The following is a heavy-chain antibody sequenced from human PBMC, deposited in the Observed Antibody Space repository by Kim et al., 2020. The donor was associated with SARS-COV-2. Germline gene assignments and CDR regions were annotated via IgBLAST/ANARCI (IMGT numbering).Heavy chain of an antibody. CDR2: IIPMFGIA. Sequence: SVKVSCKASGGTFSSYAISWVRQAPGQGLEWMGRIIPMFGIANYAQKFQGRVTITADKSTSTAYMELSSLRSEDTAVYYCARASFFYDSSGYHFDYWGQGTLDTVAS. V-gene: IGHV1-69*04. CDR3: ARASFFYDSSGYHFDY. D-gene: IGHD3-22*01. J-gene: IGHJ4*02. CDR1: GGTFSSYA.